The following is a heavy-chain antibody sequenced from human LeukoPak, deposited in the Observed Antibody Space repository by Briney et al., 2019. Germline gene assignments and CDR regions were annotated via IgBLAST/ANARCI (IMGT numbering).Heavy chain of an antibody. V-gene: IGHV3-48*03. Sequence: GGSLRLSCAASGFTLSSSEVNWVRQAPGKGLEWVSYISSSGSTIYCADSVTGRFTSSRDNAKNSLYLQMNSLRAEDTAVYYCVGRSSSSIFDYWGQGTLVTVSS. J-gene: IGHJ4*02. CDR1: GFTLSSSE. CDR2: ISSSGSTI. D-gene: IGHD6-6*01. CDR3: VGRSSSSIFDY.